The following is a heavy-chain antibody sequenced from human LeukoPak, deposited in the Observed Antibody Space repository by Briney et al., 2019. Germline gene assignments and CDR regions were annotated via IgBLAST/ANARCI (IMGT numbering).Heavy chain of an antibody. V-gene: IGHV1-46*01. J-gene: IGHJ4*02. CDR1: GYTFTSYY. CDR2: INPSGGST. CDR3: ARDAAAAGRSSKVLDY. D-gene: IGHD6-13*01. Sequence: ASVKVSCKASGYTFTSYYMHWVRQAPGQGLEWMGIINPSGGSTSYAQKFQGRVTMTRDTSTSTVYMELSSLRSEDTAVYYCARDAAAAGRSSKVLDYWGQGTLVTVSS.